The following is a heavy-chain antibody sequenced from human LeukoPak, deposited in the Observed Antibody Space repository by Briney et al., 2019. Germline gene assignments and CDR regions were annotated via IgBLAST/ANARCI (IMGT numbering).Heavy chain of an antibody. Sequence: PSGTLSLTCAVSGGSISTNTWWSWVRQPPGKGLEWIGSIYYSGSTYYNPSLKSRVTISVDTSKNQFSLKLSSVTAADTAVYYCARHKWNYYDSSGYYFDYWGQGTLVTVSS. CDR2: IYYSGST. V-gene: IGHV4-4*02. CDR3: ARHKWNYYDSSGYYFDY. D-gene: IGHD3-22*01. J-gene: IGHJ4*02. CDR1: GGSISTNTW.